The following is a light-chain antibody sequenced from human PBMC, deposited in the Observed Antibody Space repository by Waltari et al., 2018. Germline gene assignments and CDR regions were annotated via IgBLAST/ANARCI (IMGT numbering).Light chain of an antibody. CDR1: SSNIGGNY. CDR3: ATWDTSLGDLWV. CDR2: NNN. Sequence: QSVLTQPPSVSAAPGQTVTISCPGSSSNIGGNYVSWYQHLPRTAPKVLIYNNNGRPSGIPDRFSGSTSGTSATLVITGLQTGDEADYYCATWDTSLGDLWVFGGGTRLTVL. J-gene: IGLJ3*02. V-gene: IGLV1-51*01.